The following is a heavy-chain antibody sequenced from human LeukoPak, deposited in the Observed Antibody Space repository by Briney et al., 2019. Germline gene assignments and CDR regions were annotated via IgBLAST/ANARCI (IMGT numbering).Heavy chain of an antibody. CDR3: ARGRGYSYEFEVSREDY. Sequence: ASVKVSCKASGYSFVGYGITWVRQAPGQGLEWMGWFNPENGNTNYAQKVQGRVTMTADTSTSTAYMELRSLRSDDTAVYYCARGRGYSYEFEVSREDYWGQGTLVTVSS. J-gene: IGHJ4*02. D-gene: IGHD5-18*01. CDR1: GYSFVGYG. CDR2: FNPENGNT. V-gene: IGHV1-18*01.